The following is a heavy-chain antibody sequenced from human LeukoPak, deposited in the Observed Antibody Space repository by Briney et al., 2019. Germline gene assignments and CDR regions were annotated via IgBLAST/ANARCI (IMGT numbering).Heavy chain of an antibody. CDR3: ARGRRWLQLFSYYFDY. V-gene: IGHV1-8*01. D-gene: IGHD5-24*01. CDR2: MNPNSGNT. CDR1: GYTFTSYD. J-gene: IGHJ4*02. Sequence: ASVKVSCKASGYTFTSYDINWVRQATGQGLEWMGWMNPNSGNTGYAQKFQGRVTMTRNTSISTAYMELSSLRSEDTAVYYCARGRRWLQLFSYYFDYWDQGTLVTVSS.